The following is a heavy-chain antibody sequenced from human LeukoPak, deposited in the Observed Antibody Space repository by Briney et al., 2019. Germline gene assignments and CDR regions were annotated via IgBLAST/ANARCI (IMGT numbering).Heavy chain of an antibody. CDR1: GFTFSSYS. Sequence: GGSLRLSCAASGFTFSSYSMNWVRQAPGKGLEWVSSISSSSSYIYYADSVKGRFTISRDNAKNSLYLQMNSLRAEDAAVYYCARAGSSSPNWFDPWGQGTLVTVSS. V-gene: IGHV3-21*01. D-gene: IGHD6-6*01. CDR3: ARAGSSSPNWFDP. J-gene: IGHJ5*02. CDR2: ISSSSSYI.